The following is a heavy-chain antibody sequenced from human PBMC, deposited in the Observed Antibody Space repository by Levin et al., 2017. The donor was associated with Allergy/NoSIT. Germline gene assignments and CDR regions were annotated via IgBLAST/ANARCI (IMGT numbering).Heavy chain of an antibody. Sequence: GGSLRLSCAASGFTFSGSAMHWVRQASGKGLEWVGRIRSKANSYATAYAASVKGRFTISRDDSKNTAYLQMNSLKTEDTAVYYCTRQSYCSGGSCYSGRGAFDIWGQGTMVTVSS. CDR1: GFTFSGSA. CDR2: IRSKANSYAT. D-gene: IGHD2-15*01. CDR3: TRQSYCSGGSCYSGRGAFDI. J-gene: IGHJ3*02. V-gene: IGHV3-73*01.